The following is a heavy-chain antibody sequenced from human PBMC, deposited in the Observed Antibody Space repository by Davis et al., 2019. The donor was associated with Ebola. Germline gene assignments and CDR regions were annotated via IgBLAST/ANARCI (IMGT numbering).Heavy chain of an antibody. D-gene: IGHD6-13*01. CDR1: GYSFTSYW. V-gene: IGHV5-51*01. CDR2: IYPGDSDT. Sequence: GESLKISCKGSGYSFTSYWIGWVRQRPGKGLEWMGIIYPGDSDTRYSPSFQGQVTISADKSISTAYLQWSSLKASDTAMYYCARVMWDIAAAGTPYFDYWGQGTLVTVSS. CDR3: ARVMWDIAAAGTPYFDY. J-gene: IGHJ4*02.